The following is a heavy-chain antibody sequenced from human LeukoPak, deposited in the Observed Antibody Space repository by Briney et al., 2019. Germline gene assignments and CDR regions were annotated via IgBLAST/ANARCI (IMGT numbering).Heavy chain of an antibody. CDR3: ARDDGSSWSTYYYGMDV. D-gene: IGHD6-13*01. V-gene: IGHV3-21*01. CDR2: ISSSSSYI. CDR1: GFTFSSYW. Sequence: PGGSLRLSCAASGFTFSSYWMSWVRQAPGKGLEWVSSISSSSSYIYYADSVKGRFTISRDNAKNSLYLQMNSLRAEDTAVYYCARDDGSSWSTYYYGMDVWGQGTTVTVSS. J-gene: IGHJ6*02.